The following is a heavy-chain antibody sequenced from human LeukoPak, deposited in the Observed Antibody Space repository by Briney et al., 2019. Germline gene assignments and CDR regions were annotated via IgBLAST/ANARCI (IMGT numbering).Heavy chain of an antibody. CDR2: ISSSGSSI. Sequence: GSLRLSCAASGFTFSDYYMSWIRQAPEKGLEWVSYISSSGSSIYYADSVEGRFTISRDNAKNSLYLQMNSLRAEDTAVYYCARDYPYCSGGSCYGYWFDPWSQGTLVTVSS. D-gene: IGHD2-15*01. CDR1: GFTFSDYY. J-gene: IGHJ5*02. V-gene: IGHV3-11*04. CDR3: ARDYPYCSGGSCYGYWFDP.